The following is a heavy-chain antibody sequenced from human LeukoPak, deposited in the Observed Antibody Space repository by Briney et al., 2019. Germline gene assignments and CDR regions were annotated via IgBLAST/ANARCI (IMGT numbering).Heavy chain of an antibody. J-gene: IGHJ6*03. CDR2: ISYDGSNK. D-gene: IGHD6-19*01. Sequence: GRSLRLSCAASGFTFSSYGMHWVSQAPGKGLEWVAVISYDGSNKYYADSVKGRFTISRDNSKNTLYLQMNSLRAEDTAVYYCASSFSSEYSYYYYMDVWGKGTTVTVSS. V-gene: IGHV3-30*03. CDR1: GFTFSSYG. CDR3: ASSFSSEYSYYYYMDV.